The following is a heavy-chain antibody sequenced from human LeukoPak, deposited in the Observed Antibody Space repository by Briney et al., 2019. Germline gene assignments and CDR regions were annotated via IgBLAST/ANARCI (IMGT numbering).Heavy chain of an antibody. CDR3: ARDKASVVVVAAGWFDP. D-gene: IGHD2-15*01. CDR1: GYTFTSYG. Sequence: ASVKVSCKASGYTFTSYGISWVRQAPGQGLEWMGWISAYNGNTNYAQKLQGRVTMTTDTSTSTAYMELRSLRSDDTAVYYCARDKASVVVVAAGWFDPWGQGTLVTVSS. CDR2: ISAYNGNT. V-gene: IGHV1-18*04. J-gene: IGHJ5*02.